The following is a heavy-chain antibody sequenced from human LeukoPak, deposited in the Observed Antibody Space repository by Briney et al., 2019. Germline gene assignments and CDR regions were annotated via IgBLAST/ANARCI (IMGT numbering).Heavy chain of an antibody. CDR2: IFPGDSDT. J-gene: IGHJ4*02. Sequence: GESLKISCKGSGYSFTNYRIGWVRQVPGKGLGWMGIIFPGDSDTRYSPSFQGQVTISADKSISTAYLQWSSLKASDTAMYYCASFEGIAARPYYWGQGTLVTVSS. CDR3: ASFEGIAARPYY. CDR1: GYSFTNYR. D-gene: IGHD6-6*01. V-gene: IGHV5-51*01.